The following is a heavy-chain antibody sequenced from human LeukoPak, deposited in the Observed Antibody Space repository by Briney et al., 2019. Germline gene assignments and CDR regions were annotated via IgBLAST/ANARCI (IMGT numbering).Heavy chain of an antibody. V-gene: IGHV1-69*02. Sequence: VASVNPSCKASGGTFSSYTISWVRQAHGQGLEWIGRIIPILGIANYAQKFQGRVTITADKSTSTAYMELSSLRSEDTAVYYCARIKDDYGDSLRVNWGLGTLVTVSS. J-gene: IGHJ4*02. CDR2: IIPILGIA. CDR3: ARIKDDYGDSLRVN. D-gene: IGHD4-17*01. CDR1: GGTFSSYT.